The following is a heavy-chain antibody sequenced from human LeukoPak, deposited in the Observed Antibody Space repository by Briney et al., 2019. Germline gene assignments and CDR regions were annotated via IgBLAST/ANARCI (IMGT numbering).Heavy chain of an antibody. Sequence: PGGSLRLSCAASGFTFSIYAMSWVRQAPGKGLEWVGRIKSKTDGGTTDYAAPVKGRFTISRDDSKNTLYLQMNSLKTEDTAVYYCSTTYYYDSSEGYWGQGTLVTVSS. J-gene: IGHJ4*02. V-gene: IGHV3-15*01. D-gene: IGHD3-22*01. CDR3: STTYYYDSSEGY. CDR1: GFTFSIYA. CDR2: IKSKTDGGTT.